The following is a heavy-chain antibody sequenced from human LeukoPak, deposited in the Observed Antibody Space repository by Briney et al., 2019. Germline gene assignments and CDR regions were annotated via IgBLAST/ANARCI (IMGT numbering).Heavy chain of an antibody. D-gene: IGHD5-18*01. J-gene: IGHJ5*02. CDR2: IYYSGST. CDR1: GGSISSGGYY. Sequence: SETLSLTCTVSGGSISSGGYYWSWIRQHPGKGLEWIVYIYYSGSTYYNPSLKSRVTISVDTSKNQFSLKLSSVTAADTAVYYCARFSRGYSYGYDSRWFDPWGQGTLVTVSS. V-gene: IGHV4-31*03. CDR3: ARFSRGYSYGYDSRWFDP.